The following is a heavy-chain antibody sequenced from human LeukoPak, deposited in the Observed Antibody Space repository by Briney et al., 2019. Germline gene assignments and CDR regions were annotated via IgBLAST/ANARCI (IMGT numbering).Heavy chain of an antibody. CDR1: GFTFSDYS. V-gene: IGHV3-11*04. D-gene: IGHD6-25*01. Sequence: GGSLRLSCAASGFTFSDYSMRWIRQAPGKGLEWVSYISSSSSTIYYADSVKGRFTISRDNAKNSLYLQMNSLRAEDTAVYYCARGSAGYMDVWGKGTTVTVSS. CDR3: ARGSAGYMDV. CDR2: ISSSSSTI. J-gene: IGHJ6*03.